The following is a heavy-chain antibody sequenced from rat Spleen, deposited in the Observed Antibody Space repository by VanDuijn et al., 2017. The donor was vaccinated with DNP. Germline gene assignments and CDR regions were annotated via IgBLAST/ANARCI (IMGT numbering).Heavy chain of an antibody. J-gene: IGHJ4*01. CDR2: ISPSGGST. D-gene: IGHD1-12*02. CDR3: ARLYYYDGSYYYEVMDA. V-gene: IGHV5S23*01. Sequence: EVQLLESVGGLVQPGRSLKLSCTASGFTFRNYDMAWVRQAPTKGLEWVASISPSGGSTYYRDSVKGRFTISRDNAKNTLYLQMDSLRSEDTATYYCARLYYYDGSYYYEVMDAWGQGASVTVSS. CDR1: GFTFRNYD.